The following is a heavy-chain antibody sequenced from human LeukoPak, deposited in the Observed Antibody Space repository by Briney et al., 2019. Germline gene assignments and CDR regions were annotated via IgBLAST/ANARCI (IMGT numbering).Heavy chain of an antibody. CDR1: GYTFTSYG. J-gene: IGHJ3*02. CDR2: ISAYNGNT. CDR3: ARPNFDILTGYLRSDAFDI. Sequence: GASVKVSCKASGYTFTSYGISWVRQAPGQGLEWMGWISAYNGNTNYAQKLQGRVTMTTDTSTSAAYMELRSLRSDDTAVYYCARPNFDILTGYLRSDAFDIWGQGTMVTVSS. D-gene: IGHD3-9*01. V-gene: IGHV1-18*01.